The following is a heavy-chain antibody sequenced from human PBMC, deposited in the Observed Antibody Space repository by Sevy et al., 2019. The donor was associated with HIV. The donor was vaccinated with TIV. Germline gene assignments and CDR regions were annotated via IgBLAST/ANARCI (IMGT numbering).Heavy chain of an antibody. V-gene: IGHV4-59*08. CDR2: IYYSGST. CDR3: ARHQRWELPLDY. Sequence: SETLSLTCTVSGGSISSYYWSWIRQPPGKGLEWIGYIYYSGSTNYNPSLKRRVTISVDTSKNQFSLKLSSVTAADTAVYYCARHQRWELPLDYWGQGTLVTVSS. CDR1: GGSISSYY. J-gene: IGHJ4*02. D-gene: IGHD1-26*01.